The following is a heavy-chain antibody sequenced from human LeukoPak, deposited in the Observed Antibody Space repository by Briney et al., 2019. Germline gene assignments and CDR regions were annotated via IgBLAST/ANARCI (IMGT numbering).Heavy chain of an antibody. CDR2: IYSGGST. V-gene: IGHV3-53*01. J-gene: IGHJ6*02. CDR3: AKPAYYYYYGMDV. Sequence: GGSLRLSCAASGFTFSDYYMSWIRQAPGKGLEWVSVIYSGGSTYYADSVKGRFTISRDNSKNTLYLQMNSLRAEDTAVYYCAKPAYYYYYGMDVWGQGTTVTVSS. CDR1: GFTFSDYY. D-gene: IGHD1-14*01.